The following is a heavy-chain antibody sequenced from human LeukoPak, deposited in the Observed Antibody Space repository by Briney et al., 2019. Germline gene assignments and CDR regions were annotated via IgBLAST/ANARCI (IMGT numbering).Heavy chain of an antibody. Sequence: PSETLSLTCAVSGYSISSGYYWGWIRQPPGKGLEWIGSIYHSGSTYYNPSLKSRVTISVDTSKNQFSLKLSSVTAADTAVYYCARGSSYFNWFDPWGQGTLVTVSS. CDR2: IYHSGST. D-gene: IGHD1-26*01. J-gene: IGHJ5*02. CDR3: ARGSSYFNWFDP. V-gene: IGHV4-38-2*01. CDR1: GYSISSGYY.